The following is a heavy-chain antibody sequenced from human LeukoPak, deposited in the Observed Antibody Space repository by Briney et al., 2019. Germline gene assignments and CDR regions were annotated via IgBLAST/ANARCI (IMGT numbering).Heavy chain of an antibody. CDR3: ASGREILPDAFNF. J-gene: IGHJ3*01. CDR2: ISTRSGYK. V-gene: IGHV3-21*01. Sequence: GGSLRLSCAASGFTFSRYNMNWVRQAPGKGLEWVSAISTRSGYKHYADSVKGRFTIYRDNAKYSLYLQMNSLRAEDTALYYCASGREILPDAFNFWGQGTTVTVSS. D-gene: IGHD1-26*01. CDR1: GFTFSRYN.